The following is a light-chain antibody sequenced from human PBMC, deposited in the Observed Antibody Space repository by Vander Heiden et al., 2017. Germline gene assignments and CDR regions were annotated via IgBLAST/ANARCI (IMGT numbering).Light chain of an antibody. CDR3: CSYAGSFRV. CDR1: SSDVGGYNY. CDR2: DVN. V-gene: IGLV2-11*01. Sequence: QSALTQPRSVSGSRGQSVTISCTGTSSDVGGYNYVSWYQQHPGKAPKHMIYDVNKRPSGVPDRFSGSKSDNTASLTISGLQAEDEADYYCCSYAGSFRVFGTGTKVTVL. J-gene: IGLJ1*01.